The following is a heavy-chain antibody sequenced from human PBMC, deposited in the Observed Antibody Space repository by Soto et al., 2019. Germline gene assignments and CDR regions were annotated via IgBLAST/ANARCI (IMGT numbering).Heavy chain of an antibody. Sequence: QVQLVESGGGVVQPGRSLRLSCAASGFTFTTYGFHWVRQAPGKGLEWVALIWSDGSNRYYADSVKGRFTISRDNFKNTLYLQMTSLRAEGTAVYYCAREGHEGWFDPWGQGTLVTVSS. J-gene: IGHJ5*02. CDR2: IWSDGSNR. CDR3: AREGHEGWFDP. CDR1: GFTFTTYG. V-gene: IGHV3-33*01.